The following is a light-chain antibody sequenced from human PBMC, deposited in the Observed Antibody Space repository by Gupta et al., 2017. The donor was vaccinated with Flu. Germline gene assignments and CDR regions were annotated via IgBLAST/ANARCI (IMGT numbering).Light chain of an antibody. V-gene: IGKV1-5*03. CDR3: QQYQTYPT. Sequence: DIQMTQSPSTLSASVGDRVTNSCRASQSISTWLAWYQQKPEKAPNLLIYKASTLPSGVPSWFSGSGSRTEFTLTIRRLQPDYFATYCYQQYQTYPTFGQGTTVELK. J-gene: IGKJ1*01. CDR1: QSISTW. CDR2: KAS.